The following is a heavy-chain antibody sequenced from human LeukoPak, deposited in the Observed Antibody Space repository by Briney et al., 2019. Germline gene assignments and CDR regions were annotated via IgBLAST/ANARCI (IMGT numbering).Heavy chain of an antibody. CDR1: GFTFSSYW. D-gene: IGHD6-6*01. CDR2: IKSDGST. V-gene: IGHV3-74*01. CDR3: ARDLGPHRSSPNSGAFDI. Sequence: GGSLRLSCAASGFTFSSYWMHWVRQTPGKGLVWVSRIKSDGSTIYADSVKGRFTISRDNAKTSLYLQMSNLRADDTAVYYCARDLGPHRSSPNSGAFDIWGQGTMVTVSS. J-gene: IGHJ3*02.